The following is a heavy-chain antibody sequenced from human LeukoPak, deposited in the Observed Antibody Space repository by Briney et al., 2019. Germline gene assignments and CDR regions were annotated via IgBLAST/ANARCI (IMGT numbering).Heavy chain of an antibody. CDR2: IIPIFGTA. J-gene: IGHJ4*02. V-gene: IGHV1-69*13. Sequence: ASVKVSCKASGGTFSSYAISWVRQAPGQGLEWMGGIIPIFGTANYAQKFQGRVTITADESTSTAYMELRSLRSDDTAVYYCARDLRDYSNFGYWGQGTLVTVSS. D-gene: IGHD4-11*01. CDR1: GGTFSSYA. CDR3: ARDLRDYSNFGY.